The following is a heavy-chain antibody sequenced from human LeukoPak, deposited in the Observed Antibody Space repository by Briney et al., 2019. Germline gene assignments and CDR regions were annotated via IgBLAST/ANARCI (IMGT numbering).Heavy chain of an antibody. J-gene: IGHJ5*02. CDR3: ARSSWYCSSTSCYQRNWFDP. V-gene: IGHV4-39*07. CDR2: IDYTGSN. D-gene: IGHD2-2*01. CDR1: GDSISSSDYC. Sequence: SETLSLTCTVSGDSISSSDYCWGWIRQPPGKGLEWIGNIDYTGSNYYNPSLKSRVTISLDMSKNQFSLKVYSVTAADTAVYYCARSSWYCSSTSCYQRNWFDPWGQGTLVTVSS.